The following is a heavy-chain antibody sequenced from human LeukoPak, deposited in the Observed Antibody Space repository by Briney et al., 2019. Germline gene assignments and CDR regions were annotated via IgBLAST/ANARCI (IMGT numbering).Heavy chain of an antibody. CDR2: ISSSGSTI. CDR1: GFTFSSYS. J-gene: IGHJ4*02. CDR3: AEDSGYGTY. V-gene: IGHV3-48*04. Sequence: GGSLRLSCAASGFTFSSYSMNWVRQAPGKGLEWVSYISSSGSTIYYADSVKGRFTISRDNAKNSLYLQMNSLRAEDTAVYYCAEDSGYGTYWGQGTLVTVSS. D-gene: IGHD5-12*01.